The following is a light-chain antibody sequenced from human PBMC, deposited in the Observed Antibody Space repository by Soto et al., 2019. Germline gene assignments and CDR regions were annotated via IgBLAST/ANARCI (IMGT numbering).Light chain of an antibody. Sequence: QSVLTQPPSVSGAPGQRVTISCTGSSSNIGAGYDVHWYQQLPGTAPKLLIYGNSNRPSGVPDRFSGSKSGTSASLAITGLLADDEADYYCQSYDSSLSGLYVFGTGTKLTVL. CDR2: GNS. V-gene: IGLV1-40*01. CDR3: QSYDSSLSGLYV. J-gene: IGLJ1*01. CDR1: SSNIGAGYD.